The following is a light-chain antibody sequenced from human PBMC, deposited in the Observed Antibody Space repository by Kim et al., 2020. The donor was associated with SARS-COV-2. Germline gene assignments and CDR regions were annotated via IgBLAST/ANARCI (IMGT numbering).Light chain of an antibody. J-gene: IGLJ3*02. CDR1: KLGDKY. CDR2: QDS. CDR3: QAWDSSTAEV. Sequence: SYELTQPPSESVSPGQTASITCSGDKLGDKYACWYQQKPGQSPVLVIYQDSKRPSGIPERFSGSNSGNTATLTISGTQAMDEADYYCQAWDSSTAEVFGGGTQLTVL. V-gene: IGLV3-1*01.